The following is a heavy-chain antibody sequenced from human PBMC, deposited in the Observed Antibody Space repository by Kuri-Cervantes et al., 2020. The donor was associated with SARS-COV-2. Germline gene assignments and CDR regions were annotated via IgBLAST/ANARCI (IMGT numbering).Heavy chain of an antibody. CDR1: GGSISSSSYY. Sequence: SETLSLTCTVSGGSISSSSYYWGWIRQPPGKGLEWIGSIYYSGSTYYNPSLKSRVTISVDTSKNQFSLKLSSETAADTAVYYCARTQLGMNMDVWGKGTTVTVSS. J-gene: IGHJ6*03. V-gene: IGHV4-39*01. D-gene: IGHD7-27*01. CDR3: ARTQLGMNMDV. CDR2: IYYSGST.